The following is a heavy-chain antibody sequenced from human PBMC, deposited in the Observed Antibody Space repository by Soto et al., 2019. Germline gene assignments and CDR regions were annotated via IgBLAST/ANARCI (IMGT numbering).Heavy chain of an antibody. CDR2: VYYSGTS. Sequence: SETLSLTCIVSGGSITDTTYYWGWIRQPPGKELEWIASVYYSGTSYYNLSLKSRVTISIDTSRSQFSLKLSSVTAADTAVYYCARLCSGGSCPHAFDIWGQGTMVTVSS. CDR3: ARLCSGGSCPHAFDI. J-gene: IGHJ3*02. V-gene: IGHV4-39*01. D-gene: IGHD2-15*01. CDR1: GGSITDTTYY.